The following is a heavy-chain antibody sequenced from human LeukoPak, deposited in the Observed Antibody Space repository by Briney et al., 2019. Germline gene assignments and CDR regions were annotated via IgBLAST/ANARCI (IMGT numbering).Heavy chain of an antibody. CDR3: ARCQGPSITMVRGVRPDYGMDV. D-gene: IGHD3-10*01. CDR1: GGSISSGGYY. Sequence: SETLSLTCTVSGGSISSGGYYWSWIRQHPGKGLEWIGYIHYSGSTYYNPSLKSRVTISVDTSKNQFSLKLSSVTAADTAVYYCARCQGPSITMVRGVRPDYGMDVWGQGTTVTVSS. V-gene: IGHV4-31*03. CDR2: IHYSGST. J-gene: IGHJ6*02.